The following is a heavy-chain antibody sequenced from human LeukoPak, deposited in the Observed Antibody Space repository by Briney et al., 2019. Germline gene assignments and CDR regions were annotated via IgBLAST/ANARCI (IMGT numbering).Heavy chain of an antibody. CDR1: GFTFSSYA. CDR2: ISGSGGST. J-gene: IGHJ4*02. CDR3: AKLEWLRFAPFDY. V-gene: IGHV3-23*01. D-gene: IGHD5-12*01. Sequence: GGSPRLSCAASGFTFSSYAMSWVRQAPGKGLEWVSAISGSGGSTYYADSVKGRFTISRDNSKNTLYLQMNSLRAEDTAVYYCAKLEWLRFAPFDYWGQGTLVTVSS.